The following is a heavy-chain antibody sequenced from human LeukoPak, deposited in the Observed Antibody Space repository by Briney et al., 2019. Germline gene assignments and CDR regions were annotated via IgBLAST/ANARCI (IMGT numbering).Heavy chain of an antibody. CDR2: VYYTGST. D-gene: IGHD5-24*01. Sequence: SETLSLTCPVSGGSISNYYYWTWIRQPPGTGLEWIGYVYYTGSTNFNPSLKSRVTMSLGTSRNQFSLELTSLTAADTAVYYCARGAMATTPFFDYWGQGTLVTVSS. V-gene: IGHV4-59*01. CDR1: GGSISNYY. J-gene: IGHJ4*02. CDR3: ARGAMATTPFFDY.